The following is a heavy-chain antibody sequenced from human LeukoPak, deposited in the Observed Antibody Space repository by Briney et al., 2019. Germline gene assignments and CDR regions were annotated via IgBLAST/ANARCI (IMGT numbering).Heavy chain of an antibody. CDR1: GYTFTSYY. CDR3: ASAASWFSNWFDP. J-gene: IGHJ5*02. CDR2: INPSGGST. Sequence: ASVKVSCKTSGYTFTSYYMHWVRQAPGQVLEWRGIINPSGGSTSYAQKFQGRVTMTRDTSTSTVYMGLSSLRSEDTAVYYCASAASWFSNWFDPWGQGTLVTVSS. V-gene: IGHV1-46*01. D-gene: IGHD3-10*01.